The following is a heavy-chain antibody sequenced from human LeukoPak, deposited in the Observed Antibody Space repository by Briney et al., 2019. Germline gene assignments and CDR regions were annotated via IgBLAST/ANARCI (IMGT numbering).Heavy chain of an antibody. J-gene: IGHJ4*02. CDR1: GFTFSGYG. Sequence: GGSLRLSCAASGFTFSGYGMHWVRQAPGKGREWGAVISFDGSKKYYADAVKGRFTISRDTSKNTLYLQMNSLRAEDTAVYHCAKESSGWYGFDYWGQGTLVIVSS. V-gene: IGHV3-30*18. CDR3: AKESSGWYGFDY. D-gene: IGHD6-19*01. CDR2: ISFDGSKK.